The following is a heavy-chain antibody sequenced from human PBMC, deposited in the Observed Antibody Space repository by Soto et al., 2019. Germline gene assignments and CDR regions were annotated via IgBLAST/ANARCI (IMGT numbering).Heavy chain of an antibody. V-gene: IGHV3-30*18. Sequence: QVQLVESGGGVVQPGRSLRLSCAASGFTFSSYGMHWVRQAPGKGLEWVAVISCDGSNKYYADSVKGRFTISRDNYKKTLHLQMNGLRAEDTAVYYCGNTYGDYYNDYHFGMDAWGQWTTVTVSS. J-gene: IGHJ6*02. CDR2: ISCDGSNK. CDR3: GNTYGDYYNDYHFGMDA. CDR1: GFTFSSYG. D-gene: IGHD4-17*01.